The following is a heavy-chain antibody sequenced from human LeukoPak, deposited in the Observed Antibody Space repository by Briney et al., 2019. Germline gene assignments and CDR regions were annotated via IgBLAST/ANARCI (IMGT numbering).Heavy chain of an antibody. CDR2: INHSGST. J-gene: IGHJ1*01. Sequence: MASETLSLTCAVYGGSFNGYYWSWIRQPPGKGLEWIGEINHSGSTNYNPSLKSRVTISVDTSKNQFSLKLSSVTAADTAVYYCARGPTYYYDSSGYSFFFQHWGQGTLVTVSS. D-gene: IGHD3-22*01. CDR1: GGSFNGYY. V-gene: IGHV4-34*01. CDR3: ARGPTYYYDSSGYSFFFQH.